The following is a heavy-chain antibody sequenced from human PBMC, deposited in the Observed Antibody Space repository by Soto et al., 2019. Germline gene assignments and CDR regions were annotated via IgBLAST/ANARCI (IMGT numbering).Heavy chain of an antibody. D-gene: IGHD3-22*01. CDR2: INPNSGGT. Sequence: QVQLVQSGAEVKKPGASVKVSCKASGYTFTGYYMHWVRQAPGQGLEWMGWINPNSGGTNYAQKFQGRVTLTRDTTISTAYMELSRLRSDDTAVYYCARESYYDSSGNNWSDPWGQGTLVTVSS. CDR3: ARESYYDSSGNNWSDP. J-gene: IGHJ5*02. V-gene: IGHV1-2*02. CDR1: GYTFTGYY.